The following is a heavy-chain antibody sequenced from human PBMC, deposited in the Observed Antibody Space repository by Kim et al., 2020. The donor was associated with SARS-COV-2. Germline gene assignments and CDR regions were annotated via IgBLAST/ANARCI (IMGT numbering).Heavy chain of an antibody. Sequence: ASVKVSCKTSGYTFTTYNIHWVRQAPGQGLEWMGWIHSAKGTTKYSQKFQGRVSITRDTSANTAYMELTSLESEDTAVYYCASGCTGPSWGQGTLVPLSS. CDR2: IHSAKGTT. CDR1: GYTFTTYN. V-gene: IGHV1-3*04. J-gene: IGHJ4*02. CDR3: ASGCTGPS. D-gene: IGHD2-8*02.